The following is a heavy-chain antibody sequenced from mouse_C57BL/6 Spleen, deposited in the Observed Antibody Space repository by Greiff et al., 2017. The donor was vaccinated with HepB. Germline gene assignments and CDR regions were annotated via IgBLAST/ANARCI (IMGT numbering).Heavy chain of an antibody. CDR1: GYTFTSYW. CDR3: AREGGNYGGKRYFDV. CDR2: INPSNGGT. D-gene: IGHD2-1*01. J-gene: IGHJ1*03. V-gene: IGHV1-53*01. Sequence: QVQLQQPGTELVKPGASVKLSCKASGYTFTSYWMHWVKQRPGQGLEWIGNINPSNGGTNYNEKFKSKATLTVDKSSSTAYMQLSSLTSEDSAVYYCAREGGNYGGKRYFDVWGTGTTVTVSS.